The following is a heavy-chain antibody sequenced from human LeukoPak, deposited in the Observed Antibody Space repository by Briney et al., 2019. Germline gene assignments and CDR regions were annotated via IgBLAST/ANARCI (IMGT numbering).Heavy chain of an antibody. CDR1: GFTFSSYA. CDR2: ISGSGGST. CDR3: AKVPDYIAAAGKVVDY. Sequence: GGSLRLSCAASGFTFSSYAMSWVRQAPGKGLEGVSAISGSGGSTYYADSVKGRFTISRDNSKNTLYLQMNSLRAEDTAVYYCAKVPDYIAAAGKVVDYWGQGTLVTVSS. D-gene: IGHD6-13*01. J-gene: IGHJ4*02. V-gene: IGHV3-23*01.